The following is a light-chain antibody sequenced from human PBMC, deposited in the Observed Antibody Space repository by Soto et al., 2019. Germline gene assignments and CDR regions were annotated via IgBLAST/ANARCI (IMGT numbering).Light chain of an antibody. V-gene: IGKV3-11*01. Sequence: EIVLTQSPSTLSLSPGERATLSCRASQRVSSYLAWYQQKPGQAPRLLIYDASNRATGIPARFSGSGSGTDFTLTISSLEPEDFAVYYCQQRSNWPRTWTFGQGTKVEIK. CDR2: DAS. CDR3: QQRSNWPRTWT. J-gene: IGKJ1*01. CDR1: QRVSSY.